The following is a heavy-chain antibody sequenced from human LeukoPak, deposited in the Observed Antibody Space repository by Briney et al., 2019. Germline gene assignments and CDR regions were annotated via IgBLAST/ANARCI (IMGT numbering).Heavy chain of an antibody. CDR3: ARDLPYCSSTSCYTSQALDYYYGMDV. CDR1: GFTVSSNY. D-gene: IGHD2-2*02. CDR2: IYSGGST. Sequence: GGSLRLSCAASGFTVSSNYMSWVRQAPGKGLEWVSVIYSGGSTYYADSVKGRFTISRDNSKNTLYLQMNSLRAEDTAVYYCARDLPYCSSTSCYTSQALDYYYGMDVWGQGTTVTVSS. V-gene: IGHV3-66*01. J-gene: IGHJ6*02.